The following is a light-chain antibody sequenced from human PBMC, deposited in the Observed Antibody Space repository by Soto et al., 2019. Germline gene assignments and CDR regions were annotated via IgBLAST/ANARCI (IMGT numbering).Light chain of an antibody. CDR2: GAS. Sequence: EIVMTQSPATLSVSPGERATLSCRASQSVSSNLAWYQQKPGQAPRLLIYGASTRATGIPARFSGSGSGTEFTPTISSLQSEDFAVYYWQQYNNWPITFGQGTRLEIK. CDR1: QSVSSN. V-gene: IGKV3-15*01. CDR3: QQYNNWPIT. J-gene: IGKJ5*01.